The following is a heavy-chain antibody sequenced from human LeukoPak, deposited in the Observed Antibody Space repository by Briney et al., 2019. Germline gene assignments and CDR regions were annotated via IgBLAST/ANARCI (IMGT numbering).Heavy chain of an antibody. J-gene: IGHJ6*03. CDR2: IIPIFGTA. CDR3: AGDFWSGYRYYYYYMDV. V-gene: IGHV1-69*13. CDR1: GGTFSSYA. Sequence: GASVKVSCKAPGGTFSSYAISWVRQAPGQGLEWMGGIIPIFGTANYAQKFQGRVTITADESTSTAYMELSSLRSEDTAVYYCAGDFWSGYRYYYYYMDVWGKGTTVTVSS. D-gene: IGHD3-3*01.